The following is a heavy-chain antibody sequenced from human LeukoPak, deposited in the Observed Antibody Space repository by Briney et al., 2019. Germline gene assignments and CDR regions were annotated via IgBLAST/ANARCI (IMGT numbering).Heavy chain of an antibody. CDR1: GYTFTSYD. J-gene: IGHJ6*03. CDR2: MNPNSGNT. Sequence: GASVKVSCKASGYTFTSYDINWVRQATGQGLEWMGWMNPNSGNTGYAQKFQGRVTMTRNTSISTAYMELSSLRSEDTAVYYCARDVTPYYYMDVWGKGTTVTISS. CDR3: ARDVTPYYYMDV. D-gene: IGHD3-16*01. V-gene: IGHV1-8*01.